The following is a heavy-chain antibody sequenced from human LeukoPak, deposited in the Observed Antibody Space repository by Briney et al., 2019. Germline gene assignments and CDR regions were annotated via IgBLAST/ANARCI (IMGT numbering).Heavy chain of an antibody. CDR2: INPNSGGT. CDR1: GYTFTGYY. CDR3: ARVDVLRFLEWFDY. V-gene: IGHV1-2*02. D-gene: IGHD3-3*01. J-gene: IGHJ5*01. Sequence: ASVKVSCKASGYTFTGYYMHWVRQAPGQGLERMGWINPNSGGTNYAQKFQGRVTMTRDTSISTAYMELSRLRSDDTAVYYCARVDVLRFLEWFDYWGQGTLVTVSS.